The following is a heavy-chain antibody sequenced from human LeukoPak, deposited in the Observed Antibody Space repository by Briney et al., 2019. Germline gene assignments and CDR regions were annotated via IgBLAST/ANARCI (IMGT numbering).Heavy chain of an antibody. J-gene: IGHJ6*02. D-gene: IGHD1-26*01. CDR2: ISGSGGST. CDR1: GFTFSSYA. CDR3: AKDRVGATRYYYGMDV. Sequence: GSLRLSCAASGFTFSSYAMSWVRQAPGKGLEWVSAISGSGGSTYYADSVKGRFTISRDNSKNTLYLQMNSLRAEDTAVYYCAKDRVGATRYYYGMDVWGQGTTVTVSS. V-gene: IGHV3-23*01.